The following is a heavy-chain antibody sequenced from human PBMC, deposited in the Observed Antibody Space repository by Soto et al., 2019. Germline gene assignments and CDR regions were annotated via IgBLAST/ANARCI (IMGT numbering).Heavy chain of an antibody. Sequence: VQLQQGGAGLLKPSETLSLTCAVYGGSLSGYYWNWIRQPPGKGLEWIGEINHSGSTNYNPALKSRLTISVDTSMNQFSLKLSSVTAADTAVYYCARGWGRIFDYWGQGMLVTVSS. CDR1: GGSLSGYY. CDR2: INHSGST. V-gene: IGHV4-34*01. J-gene: IGHJ4*02. D-gene: IGHD7-27*01. CDR3: ARGWGRIFDY.